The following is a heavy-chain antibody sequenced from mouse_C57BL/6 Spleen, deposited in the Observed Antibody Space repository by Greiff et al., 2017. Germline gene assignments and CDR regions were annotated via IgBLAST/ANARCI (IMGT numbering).Heavy chain of an antibody. V-gene: IGHV5-17*01. J-gene: IGHJ2*01. Sequence: EVKLMESGGGLVKPGGSLKLSCAASGFTFSDYGMHWVRQAPEKGLEWVAYISSGSSTIYYADTVKGRFTISRDNAKNTLFLQMTSLRSEDTVMYYCARLTGYYFDYWGQGTTLTVSS. CDR3: ARLTGYYFDY. CDR1: GFTFSDYG. CDR2: ISSGSSTI.